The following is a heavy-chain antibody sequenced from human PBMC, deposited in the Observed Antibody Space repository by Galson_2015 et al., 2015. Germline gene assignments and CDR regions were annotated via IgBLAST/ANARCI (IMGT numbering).Heavy chain of an antibody. CDR2: ISGSGGST. CDR1: GFTFSSYA. Sequence: SLRLSCAASGFTFSSYAMSWVRQAPGKGLEWVSAISGSGGSTYYADSVKGRFTISRDNSKNTLYLQMNSLRAEDTAVYYCAKDGGGYGDYLWDYWGQGTLVAVSS. CDR3: AKDGGGYGDYLWDY. D-gene: IGHD4-17*01. J-gene: IGHJ4*02. V-gene: IGHV3-23*01.